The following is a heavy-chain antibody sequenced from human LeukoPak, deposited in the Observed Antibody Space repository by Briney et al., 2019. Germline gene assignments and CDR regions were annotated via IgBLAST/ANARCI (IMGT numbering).Heavy chain of an antibody. D-gene: IGHD2-2*01. CDR2: IRYGGSNK. Sequence: GGSLRLSCAASGFTFSSYGMHWVRQAPGKGLEWVAFIRYGGSNKYYADSVKGRFTISRDNSKNTLYLQMNSLRAEDTAVYYCAKDSCSSASCYDFFYVPHYFDYWGQGTLVTVSS. CDR1: GFTFSSYG. V-gene: IGHV3-30*02. CDR3: AKDSCSSASCYDFFYVPHYFDY. J-gene: IGHJ4*02.